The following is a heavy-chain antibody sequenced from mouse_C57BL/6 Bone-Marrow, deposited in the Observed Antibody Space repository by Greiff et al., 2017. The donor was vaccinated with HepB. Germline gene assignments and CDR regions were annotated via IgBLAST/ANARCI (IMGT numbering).Heavy chain of an antibody. J-gene: IGHJ3*01. CDR1: GFSFNTYA. D-gene: IGHD4-1*01. V-gene: IGHV10-1*01. CDR2: IRSKSNNYAT. Sequence: EVKVVESGGGLVQPKGSLKLSCAASGFSFNTYAMNWVRQAPGKGLEWVARIRSKSNNYATYYADSVKDRFTISRDDSESMLYLQMNNLKTEDTAMYYCVANWDGWFAYWGQGTLVTVSA. CDR3: VANWDGWFAY.